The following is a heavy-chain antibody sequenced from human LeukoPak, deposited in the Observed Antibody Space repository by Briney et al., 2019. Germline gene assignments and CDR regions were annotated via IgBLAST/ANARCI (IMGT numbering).Heavy chain of an antibody. D-gene: IGHD6-13*01. V-gene: IGHV3-33*01. Sequence: PGRSLRLSCAVSGFSFSSYAMHWVRQAPGKGLEWVAVIWYDGSNKYYTDSVKGRFTISRDNSKNTVYLQMNSLRAEDTAEYFCARGSKTAGGTLGYWGQGTLVTVSS. CDR3: ARGSKTAGGTLGY. CDR1: GFSFSSYA. CDR2: IWYDGSNK. J-gene: IGHJ4*02.